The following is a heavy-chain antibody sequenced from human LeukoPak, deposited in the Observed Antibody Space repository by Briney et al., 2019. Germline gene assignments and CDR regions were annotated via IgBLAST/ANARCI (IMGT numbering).Heavy chain of an antibody. V-gene: IGHV3-30*02. CDR1: GFSFSTYG. Sequence: PGGSLRLSCAASGFSFSTYGMHWVRQAPGKGLEWVAFIRYDGSNKYNADTVKGRFTISRDNSKNTLYLQMNSLRAEDTAVYYCAKGLTMVRGVINYFDYWGQGTLVTVSS. CDR3: AKGLTMVRGVINYFDY. CDR2: IRYDGSNK. D-gene: IGHD3-10*01. J-gene: IGHJ4*02.